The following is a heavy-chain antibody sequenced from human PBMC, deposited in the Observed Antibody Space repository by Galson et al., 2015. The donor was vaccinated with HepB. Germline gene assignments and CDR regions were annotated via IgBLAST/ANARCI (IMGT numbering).Heavy chain of an antibody. V-gene: IGHV7-4-1*02. J-gene: IGHJ4*02. Sequence: SVKVSCKASGYTFTSYAMHWVRQAPGQGLEWMGWIKTNTGNPTYAQGFTGRFVFSLDNSVSTAYLQISSLKAEDTAVYYCARGPSIAVAATDHDYWGQGTLVTVSS. CDR2: IKTNTGNP. CDR1: GYTFTSYA. D-gene: IGHD6-19*01. CDR3: ARGPSIAVAATDHDY.